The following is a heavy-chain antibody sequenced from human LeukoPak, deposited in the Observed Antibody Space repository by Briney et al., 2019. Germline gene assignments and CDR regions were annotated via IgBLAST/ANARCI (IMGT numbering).Heavy chain of an antibody. CDR2: ISSSSSYI. CDR1: GFTFSTYS. V-gene: IGHV3-21*01. D-gene: IGHD5-24*01. Sequence: GGSLRLSCAASGFTFSTYSMNWVRQAPGKGLEWVSSISSSSSYIYYADSVKGRFTISRDNSKNTLYLQMASLRDEDMGVYYCARVGPAMAFDYWGQGTQVTVSS. J-gene: IGHJ4*02. CDR3: ARVGPAMAFDY.